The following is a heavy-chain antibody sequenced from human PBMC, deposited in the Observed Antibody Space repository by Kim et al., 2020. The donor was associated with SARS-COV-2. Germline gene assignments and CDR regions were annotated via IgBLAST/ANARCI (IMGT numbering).Heavy chain of an antibody. CDR1: GGTFSSYA. D-gene: IGHD1-26*01. V-gene: IGHV1-69*13. J-gene: IGHJ4*02. CDR2: IIPIFGTA. Sequence: SVKVSCKASGGTFSSYAISWVRQAPGQGLEWMGGIIPIFGTANYAQKFQGRVTITADESTSTAYMELSSLRSEDTAVYYCASPRSGSYSSDRDYWGQGTLVTVSS. CDR3: ASPRSGSYSSDRDY.